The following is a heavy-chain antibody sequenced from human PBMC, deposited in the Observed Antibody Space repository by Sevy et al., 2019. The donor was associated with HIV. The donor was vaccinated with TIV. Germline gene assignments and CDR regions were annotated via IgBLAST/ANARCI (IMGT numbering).Heavy chain of an antibody. Sequence: GGSLRLSCAASGFTFDDYAMHWVRQAPGKGLEWVSGISWNSGSIGYADSVKGRFTISRDNAKNSLYLQMNSLRAEDMALYYCAKDIGSDPQYYFDYWGQGTLVTVSS. D-gene: IGHD6-19*01. J-gene: IGHJ4*02. CDR2: ISWNSGSI. CDR1: GFTFDDYA. V-gene: IGHV3-9*03. CDR3: AKDIGSDPQYYFDY.